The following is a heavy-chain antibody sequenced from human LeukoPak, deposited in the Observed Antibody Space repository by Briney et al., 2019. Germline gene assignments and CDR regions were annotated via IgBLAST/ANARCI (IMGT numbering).Heavy chain of an antibody. D-gene: IGHD3-10*01. J-gene: IGHJ6*02. V-gene: IGHV3-7*01. CDR2: IKQDGSEK. CDR1: GFTFSSYW. CDR3: AREKNVLLWFGELLSYGMDV. Sequence: PGGSLRLSCAASGFTFSSYWMSWVRQAPGKGLEWVANIKQDGSEKYYVDSVKGRFTISRDNAKNSLYLQMNSLRAEDTAVYYCAREKNVLLWFGELLSYGMDVWGQGTTVTVSS.